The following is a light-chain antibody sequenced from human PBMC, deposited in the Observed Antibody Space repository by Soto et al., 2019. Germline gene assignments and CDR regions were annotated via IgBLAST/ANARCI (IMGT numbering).Light chain of an antibody. CDR1: GSDVGSYKL. J-gene: IGLJ3*02. V-gene: IGLV2-23*01. CDR3: CSYVGTGV. Sequence: QSALTQPASVSGSLGQSITISCTGTGSDVGSYKLVSWYQQHPGKAPKLMIFEGINRPSGVSDRFSGSKSDNTASLTISGLQAEDEADYYCCSYVGTGVFGGGTKLTVL. CDR2: EGI.